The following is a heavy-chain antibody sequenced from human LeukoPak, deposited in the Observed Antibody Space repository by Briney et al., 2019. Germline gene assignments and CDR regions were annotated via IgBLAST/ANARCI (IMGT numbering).Heavy chain of an antibody. Sequence: GESLQISCKGSGYSFTSYWIGWVRQMPGKGLEWMGIIYPGESDTRYSPYFQGQVSISADKSISTAYLQWSSLKASDTAMYYCARPGELRAFDIWGQGTMVTVSS. J-gene: IGHJ3*02. V-gene: IGHV5-51*01. CDR2: IYPGESDT. CDR1: GYSFTSYW. D-gene: IGHD1-26*01. CDR3: ARPGELRAFDI.